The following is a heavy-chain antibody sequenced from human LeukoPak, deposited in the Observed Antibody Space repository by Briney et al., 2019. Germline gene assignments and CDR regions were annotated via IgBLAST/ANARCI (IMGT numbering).Heavy chain of an antibody. CDR1: GFTFSSFE. J-gene: IGHJ5*02. D-gene: IGHD6-13*01. V-gene: IGHV3-48*03. CDR3: AVQRTLWQQVLDP. Sequence: GGALRLSCAASGFTFSSFEMHWVRQGPGKGLEWVSYISSSDTTSYADSVKGRFTISRDNSKNTLYLQMNSLRAEDTAVYYCAVQRTLWQQVLDPWGQGTLVTVSS. CDR2: ISSSDTT.